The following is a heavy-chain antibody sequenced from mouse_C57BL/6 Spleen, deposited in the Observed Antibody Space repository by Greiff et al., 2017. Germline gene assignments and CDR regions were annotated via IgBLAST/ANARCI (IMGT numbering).Heavy chain of an antibody. Sequence: EVKLMESGAELVRPGASVKLSCTASGFNIKDDYMHWVKQRPEQGLEWIGWIDPENGDTESASKFQGKATITADTSSNTAYLQLSSLTSEDTAVYYCTTEPYYWGQGTTLTVSS. CDR3: TTEPYY. CDR1: GFNIKDDY. CDR2: IDPENGDT. V-gene: IGHV14-4*01. J-gene: IGHJ2*01.